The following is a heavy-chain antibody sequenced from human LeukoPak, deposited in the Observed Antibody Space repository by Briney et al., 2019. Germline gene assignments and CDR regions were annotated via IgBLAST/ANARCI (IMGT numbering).Heavy chain of an antibody. Sequence: GGSLRLSCAASGFTFSSYAMSWVRQAPGKGLEWVANIKQDGSEKYYVDSVKGRFTISRDNAKNSLYLQMNSLRAENTAVYYCARKGYSSSCFDYWGQGTLVTVSS. CDR1: GFTFSSYA. CDR3: ARKGYSSSCFDY. V-gene: IGHV3-7*01. J-gene: IGHJ4*02. D-gene: IGHD6-13*01. CDR2: IKQDGSEK.